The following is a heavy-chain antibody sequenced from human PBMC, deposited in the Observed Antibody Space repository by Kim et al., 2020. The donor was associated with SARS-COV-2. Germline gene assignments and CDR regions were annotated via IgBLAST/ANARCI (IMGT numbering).Heavy chain of an antibody. Sequence: SETLSLTCTVSGGPISSYYWSWIRQPPGKGLEWIGYIYYSGSTNYNPSLKSRVTISVDTSKNQFSLKLSSVTAADTAVYYCASAKDYGDSFDYWGQGTLVTVSS. J-gene: IGHJ4*02. V-gene: IGHV4-59*01. CDR1: GGPISSYY. CDR2: IYYSGST. CDR3: ASAKDYGDSFDY. D-gene: IGHD4-17*01.